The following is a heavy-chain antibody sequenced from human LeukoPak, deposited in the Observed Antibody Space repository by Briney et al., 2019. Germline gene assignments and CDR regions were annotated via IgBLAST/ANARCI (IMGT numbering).Heavy chain of an antibody. CDR2: ISGSGGST. Sequence: RAGGSLRLSCAASGFTFSSYAMSWVRQAPGKGLEWVSAISGSGGSTYYADSVKGRFTISRDNSKNTLYLQMNSLRAEDTAVYYCAKIGITIFGVPHRIGDGMDVWGQGTTVTVSS. J-gene: IGHJ6*02. D-gene: IGHD3-3*01. V-gene: IGHV3-23*01. CDR1: GFTFSSYA. CDR3: AKIGITIFGVPHRIGDGMDV.